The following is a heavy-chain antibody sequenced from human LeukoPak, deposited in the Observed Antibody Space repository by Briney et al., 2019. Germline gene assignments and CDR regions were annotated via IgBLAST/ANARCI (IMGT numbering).Heavy chain of an antibody. CDR2: IYSGGST. Sequence: PGGSLRLSCAASGFTFSSYAMTWVRQAPGKGLEWVSVIYSGGSTYYADSVKGRFTISRDNSKNTLYLQMNSLRAEDTAVYYCARGAGRTYYYDSSGYSNDYWGQGTLVTVSS. J-gene: IGHJ4*02. CDR3: ARGAGRTYYYDSSGYSNDY. D-gene: IGHD3-22*01. CDR1: GFTFSSYA. V-gene: IGHV3-53*01.